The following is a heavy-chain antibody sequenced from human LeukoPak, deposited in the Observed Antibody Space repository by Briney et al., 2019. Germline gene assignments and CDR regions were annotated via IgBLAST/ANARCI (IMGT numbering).Heavy chain of an antibody. CDR2: MTQDGSEK. J-gene: IGHJ4*02. Sequence: GGALRLSCTASGFTFWMTWVRQAPGTGLEWVANMTQDGSEKYYVDSVKGRFTISRDNAKNSLYLQMNSLRAEDTAVYYCARIYCSSTNCYRHFDYWGQGTLVTVSS. CDR3: ARIYCSSTNCYRHFDY. D-gene: IGHD2-2*01. CDR1: GFTFW. V-gene: IGHV3-7*01.